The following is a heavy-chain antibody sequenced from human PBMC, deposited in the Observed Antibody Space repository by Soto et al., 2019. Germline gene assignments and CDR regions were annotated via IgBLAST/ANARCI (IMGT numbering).Heavy chain of an antibody. V-gene: IGHV4-59*02. D-gene: IGHD1-1*01. J-gene: IGHJ4*01. Sequence: SATMSRADTVSGGSVSGYLLSCSRPPPGKGLEWIGYIYYSGSTKYNPSLKSRVTISVDTSKNQFSLKLSSVTAADTAVYYYARGQVRDNVGYWGHG. CDR3: ARGQVRDNVGY. CDR2: IYYSGST. CDR1: GGSVSGYL.